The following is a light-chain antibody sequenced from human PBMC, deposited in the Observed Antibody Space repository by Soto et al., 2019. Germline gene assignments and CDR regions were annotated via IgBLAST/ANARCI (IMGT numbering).Light chain of an antibody. CDR3: QQYGYLVT. CDR1: QSITNNS. J-gene: IGKJ4*01. CDR2: GAS. V-gene: IGKV3-20*01. Sequence: EIVLTQSPGTLSLSPGERATLSCRASQSITNNSLAWYQQKPGRAHRLLIYGASSRATGIPDRFSGSGSGTDFTLTISRLEPEDFAMYYCQQYGYLVTFVGGTKVEIK.